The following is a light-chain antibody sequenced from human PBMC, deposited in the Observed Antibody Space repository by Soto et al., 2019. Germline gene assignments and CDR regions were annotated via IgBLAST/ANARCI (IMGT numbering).Light chain of an antibody. CDR2: SDI. V-gene: IGLV1-44*01. CDR1: DSNIGSNS. J-gene: IGLJ2*01. CDR3: AAWDASLNAPV. Sequence: QPVLTQPPSASGTAGQVVTISCSGGDSNIGSNSVYWYQHLPRMAPKLLIYSDIQRPSGVPDRFSGSKSGTSASLAISGLQSEDEADYHCAAWDASLNAPVFGGGTKLTVL.